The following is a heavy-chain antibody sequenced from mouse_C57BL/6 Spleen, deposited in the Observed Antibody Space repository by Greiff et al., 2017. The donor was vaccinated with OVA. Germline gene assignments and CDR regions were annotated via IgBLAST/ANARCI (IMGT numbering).Heavy chain of an antibody. V-gene: IGHV2-2*01. D-gene: IGHD2-3*01. CDR2: IWSGGST. CDR3: ARCDDPYAMDY. Sequence: VQLQESGPGLVQPSQSLSITCTVSGFSLTSYGVHWVRQSPGKGLEWLGVIWSGGSTDYNAAFISRLSISKDNSKSQVFFKMNSLQADDTAIYYCARCDDPYAMDYWGQGTSVTVSS. J-gene: IGHJ4*01. CDR1: GFSLTSYG.